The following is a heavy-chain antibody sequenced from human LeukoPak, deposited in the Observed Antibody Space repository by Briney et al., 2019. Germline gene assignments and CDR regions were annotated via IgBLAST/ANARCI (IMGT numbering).Heavy chain of an antibody. CDR3: ARDVAASAYFDY. CDR1: GGSISSYY. D-gene: IGHD3-16*01. Sequence: SETLSLTCTVSGGSISSYYWSWIRQPPGKGLEWIGYIYYSGSTNYNPSLKSRVTISVDTSKNQLSLKLSSVTAADTAVYYCARDVAASAYFDYWGQGTLVTVSS. CDR2: IYYSGST. V-gene: IGHV4-59*01. J-gene: IGHJ4*02.